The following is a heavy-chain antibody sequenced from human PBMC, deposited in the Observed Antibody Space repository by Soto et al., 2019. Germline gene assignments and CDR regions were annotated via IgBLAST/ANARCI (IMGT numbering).Heavy chain of an antibody. V-gene: IGHV4-59*01. Sequence: KTSETLSLTCTVSGGSISSYYWSWIRQPPGKGLEWIGYIYYSGSTNYNPSLKSRVTISVDTSKNQFSLKLSSVTAADTAVYYCARDGSSWYEDYYYGMDVWGQGTTVTVSS. CDR3: ARDGSSWYEDYYYGMDV. CDR2: IYYSGST. CDR1: GGSISSYY. D-gene: IGHD6-13*01. J-gene: IGHJ6*02.